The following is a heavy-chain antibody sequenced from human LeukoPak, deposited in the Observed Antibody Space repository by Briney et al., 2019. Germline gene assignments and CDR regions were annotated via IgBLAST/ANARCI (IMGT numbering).Heavy chain of an antibody. J-gene: IGHJ4*02. D-gene: IGHD3-9*01. CDR2: ISAYNGKT. CDR3: ARDLRYFHWHPGAFDY. V-gene: IGHV1-18*01. Sequence: EASVKVSCKASGYTFTSYGISWVRQAPGQGLEWMGWISAYNGKTNYAQKLQGSVTMTPDTSTSPAYMELRSLRSADTAVYYCARDLRYFHWHPGAFDYWGQGTLVTVSS. CDR1: GYTFTSYG.